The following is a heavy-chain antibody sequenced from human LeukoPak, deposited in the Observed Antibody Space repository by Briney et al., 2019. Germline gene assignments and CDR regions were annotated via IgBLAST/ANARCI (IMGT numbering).Heavy chain of an antibody. Sequence: PGGSLRLSCAASGFTFSSYRMNWVRQAPGKGLEWVSSISSSSYIYYADSLKGRFTISRDNSKNTLYLQMNNLRAEDTAMYYCAKDPRDHTYGWSWRYFDYWGQGTLVTVSS. D-gene: IGHD5-18*01. CDR2: ISSSSYI. CDR1: GFTFSSYR. V-gene: IGHV3-21*01. J-gene: IGHJ4*02. CDR3: AKDPRDHTYGWSWRYFDY.